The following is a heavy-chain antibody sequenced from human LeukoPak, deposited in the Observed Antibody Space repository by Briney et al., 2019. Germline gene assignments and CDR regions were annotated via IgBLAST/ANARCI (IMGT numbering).Heavy chain of an antibody. Sequence: QPGGSLRLSCEASGFTFSSYSLTWVRQAPGKGLEWVSAISGSGGSTHYADSVKGRFTISRDNSKNTLYLQMNSLRAEDTAVYYCAKDPSEYFHNWFDPWGQGTLVTVSS. D-gene: IGHD1-14*01. V-gene: IGHV3-23*01. CDR2: ISGSGGST. J-gene: IGHJ5*02. CDR1: GFTFSSYS. CDR3: AKDPSEYFHNWFDP.